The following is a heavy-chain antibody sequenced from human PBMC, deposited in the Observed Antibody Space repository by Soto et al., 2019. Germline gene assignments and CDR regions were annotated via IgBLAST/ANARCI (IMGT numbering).Heavy chain of an antibody. V-gene: IGHV5-51*01. CDR1: GYSFTSYW. J-gene: IGHJ3*02. CDR3: ATQRSTGRRNDAFDI. CDR2: IYLGDSDT. Sequence: GGSLKISXKGSGYSFTSYWIGWVRSMPGKGREWMGIIYLGDSDTRYSPSFQGQVTISAEKSISTAYLQWSSLKASDTAMYYCATQRSTGRRNDAFDIWGQGTMVTVSS. D-gene: IGHD2-2*01.